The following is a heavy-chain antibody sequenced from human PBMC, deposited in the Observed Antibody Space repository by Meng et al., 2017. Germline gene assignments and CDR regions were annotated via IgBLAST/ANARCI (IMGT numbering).Heavy chain of an antibody. CDR1: VYTLTSYD. Sequence: QSQMVHAGAEVKKPGASVKVPCKASVYTLTSYDMHWVRQAPGQGLEWMGILNPSGGSTSYAQKFQGRVTMTRDTSTSTVYMELSSLRSEDTAVYYCAREALVGALDYWGQGTLVTVSS. V-gene: IGHV1-46*01. D-gene: IGHD1-26*01. CDR2: LNPSGGST. CDR3: AREALVGALDY. J-gene: IGHJ4*02.